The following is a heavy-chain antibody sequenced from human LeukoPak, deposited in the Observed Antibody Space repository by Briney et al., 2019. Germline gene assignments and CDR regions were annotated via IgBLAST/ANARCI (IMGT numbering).Heavy chain of an antibody. CDR3: ANWIGSSSRDY. CDR2: INSNGDEI. V-gene: IGHV3-23*01. J-gene: IGHJ4*02. Sequence: GGSLRLSCTASGFTFSTYAMTWVRQAPGKGLEWVSGINSNGDEIYYADSVRGRFTISRDNSNNALYLQMDSLRTEDTAVYYCANWIGSSSRDYWGQGTLVTVSS. D-gene: IGHD6-6*01. CDR1: GFTFSTYA.